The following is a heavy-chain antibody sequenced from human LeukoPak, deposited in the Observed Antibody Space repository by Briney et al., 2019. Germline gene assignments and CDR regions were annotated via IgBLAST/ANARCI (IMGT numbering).Heavy chain of an antibody. CDR3: ARTEQHYYDSSGFDY. J-gene: IGHJ4*02. CDR2: IYYSWST. D-gene: IGHD3-22*01. CDR1: GGSISSYY. Sequence: SETLSLTCTVSGGSISSYYWSWIRQPPGKGLEWIGDIYYSWSTNYNPSLKSRVTISVDTSKNQFSLKLSSVTAAETAVYYCARTEQHYYDSSGFDYWGQGTLVTVSS. V-gene: IGHV4-59*01.